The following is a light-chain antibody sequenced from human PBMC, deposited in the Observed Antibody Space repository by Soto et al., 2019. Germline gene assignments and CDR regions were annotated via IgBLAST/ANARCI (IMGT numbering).Light chain of an antibody. CDR1: PSISGTY. CDR2: GAS. Sequence: EVVLTQSPGTLSLSPGERATLSCRANPSISGTYLAWYQQRPGQAPRLLIYGASSRATGIPDRFSGSGSGTEFTLTISSLQPEDFATYYCLQDYNYPLTFGGGTKVDIK. V-gene: IGKV3-20*01. CDR3: LQDYNYPLT. J-gene: IGKJ4*01.